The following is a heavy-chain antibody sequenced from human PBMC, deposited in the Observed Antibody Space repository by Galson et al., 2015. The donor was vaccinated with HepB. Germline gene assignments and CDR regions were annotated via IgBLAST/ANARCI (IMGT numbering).Heavy chain of an antibody. CDR1: GFTLSSSA. D-gene: IGHD6-6*01. CDR3: AKDLSIRPCWFDP. J-gene: IGHJ5*02. V-gene: IGHV3-23*01. Sequence: SLRLSCAASGFTLSSSAMSWVRQAPGKGLEWVSGISGSGDSTYYADSVKGRFTISRDNSKNTLYLQMNTLTAEDTAVYFCAKDLSIRPCWFDPWDQGTLVTVSS. CDR2: ISGSGDST.